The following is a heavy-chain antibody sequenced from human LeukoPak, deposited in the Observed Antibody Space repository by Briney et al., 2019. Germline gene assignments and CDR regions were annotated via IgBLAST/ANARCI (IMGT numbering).Heavy chain of an antibody. D-gene: IGHD2-2*01. CDR3: ARMVVEYQLLRYYYYYYMDV. CDR1: GFTFSDYS. Sequence: GGSLRLSCAASGFTFSDYSMNWVRQAPGKGLEWVANIKQDGSEKYYVDSVKGRFTISRDNAKNSLYLQMNSLRAEDTAVYYCARMVVEYQLLRYYYYYYMDVWGKGTTVTISS. J-gene: IGHJ6*03. CDR2: IKQDGSEK. V-gene: IGHV3-7*01.